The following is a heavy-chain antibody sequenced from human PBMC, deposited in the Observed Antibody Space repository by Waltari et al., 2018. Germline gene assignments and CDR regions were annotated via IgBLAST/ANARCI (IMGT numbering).Heavy chain of an antibody. CDR2: IIPIFGTA. CDR3: ARSQSIAARHLDY. Sequence: QVQLVRSGAEVKKPGSSVKVSCKASGGTFSRYAISRVRPAPGQGLEWMGRIIPIFGTANYAQKFQGRVTITADKSTSTAYMELSSLRSEDTAVYYCARSQSIAARHLDYWGQGTLVTVSS. V-gene: IGHV1-69*13. CDR1: GGTFSRYA. D-gene: IGHD6-6*01. J-gene: IGHJ4*02.